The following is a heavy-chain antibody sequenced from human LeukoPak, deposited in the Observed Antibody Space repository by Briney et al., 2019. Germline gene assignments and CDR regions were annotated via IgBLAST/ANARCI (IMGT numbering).Heavy chain of an antibody. Sequence: ASVKVSCKASGYTFTSYYMHWVRQAPGQGLEWMGIINPSGGSTSYAQKFQGRVTMTRDMSTSTVYMELSSLRSEDTAVYYCARDYPLYPGIAVAGTPVGSYYYMDVWGKGTTVTVSS. J-gene: IGHJ6*03. CDR2: INPSGGST. D-gene: IGHD6-19*01. CDR1: GYTFTSYY. CDR3: ARDYPLYPGIAVAGTPVGSYYYMDV. V-gene: IGHV1-46*01.